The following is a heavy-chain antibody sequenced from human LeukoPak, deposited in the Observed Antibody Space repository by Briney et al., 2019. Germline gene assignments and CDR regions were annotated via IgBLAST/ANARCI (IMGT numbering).Heavy chain of an antibody. CDR2: IYTGGNT. D-gene: IGHD3-22*01. CDR3: ARGQIDLLRNYFDS. Sequence: GGSLRLSCAASGFIVSHKYMAWVRQAPGKGLEWLSIIYTGGNTVSAESVKGRFIISRDNSRNTVHLQMNSLRDDDTAVYYCARGQIDLLRNYFDSWGPGTLVTVSS. J-gene: IGHJ4*02. CDR1: GFIVSHKY. V-gene: IGHV3-66*01.